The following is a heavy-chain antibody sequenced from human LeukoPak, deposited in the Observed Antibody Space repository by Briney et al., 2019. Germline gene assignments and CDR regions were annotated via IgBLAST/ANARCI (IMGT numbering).Heavy chain of an antibody. CDR1: GFIFSSYA. CDR3: AGNLWQLEGDY. J-gene: IGHJ4*02. D-gene: IGHD6-13*01. CDR2: ISSSSSYI. Sequence: GGSLRLSCAASGFIFSSYAMSWVRQAPGKGLEWVSSISSSSSYIYYADSVKGRFTISRDNAKNSLYLQMNSLRAEDTAVYYCAGNLWQLEGDYWGQGTLVTVSS. V-gene: IGHV3-21*01.